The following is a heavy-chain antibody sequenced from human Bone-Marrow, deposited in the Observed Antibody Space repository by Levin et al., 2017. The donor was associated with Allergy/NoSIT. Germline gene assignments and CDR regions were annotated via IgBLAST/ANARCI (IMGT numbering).Heavy chain of an antibody. CDR2: INHSGST. V-gene: IGHV4-34*01. D-gene: IGHD2-15*01. CDR1: GGSFSGYY. CDR3: ARGRRRIRSGILFDY. Sequence: SETLSLTCAVYGGSFSGYYWSWIRQPPGKGLEWIGEINHSGSTNYNPSLKSRVTISVDTSKNQFSLKLSSVTAADTAVYYCARGRRRIRSGILFDYWGQGTLVTVSS. J-gene: IGHJ4*02.